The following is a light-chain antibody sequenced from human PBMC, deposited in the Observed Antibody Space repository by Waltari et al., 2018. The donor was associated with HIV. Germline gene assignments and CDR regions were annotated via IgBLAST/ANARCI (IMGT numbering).Light chain of an antibody. Sequence: QCVLTQPPSASGNPGQSVTISCSGSSSNIGRNCVYWYQHLPGTAPKLLIYRNNQRPSGVPDRFSGSKSGTSASLAISGLRSEDEADYYCAAWDDSLSVVYVFGTGTKVTVL. V-gene: IGLV1-47*01. J-gene: IGLJ1*01. CDR2: RNN. CDR1: SSNIGRNC. CDR3: AAWDDSLSVVYV.